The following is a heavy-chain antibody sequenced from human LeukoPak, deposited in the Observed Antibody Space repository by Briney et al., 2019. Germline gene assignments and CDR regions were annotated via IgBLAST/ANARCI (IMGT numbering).Heavy chain of an antibody. V-gene: IGHV4-34*01. Sequence: SETLCLTCAVYGGSFSGYYWSWVRQTPGKGLEWIGEIYHSGGTNYNPSLKRRVTISADTTTNKLSLNLRSVTAADTVVYYCARGNILTGYCVDFWGQGVLVTVSS. CDR2: IYHSGGT. CDR1: GGSFSGYY. CDR3: ARGNILTGYCVDF. D-gene: IGHD3-9*01. J-gene: IGHJ4*02.